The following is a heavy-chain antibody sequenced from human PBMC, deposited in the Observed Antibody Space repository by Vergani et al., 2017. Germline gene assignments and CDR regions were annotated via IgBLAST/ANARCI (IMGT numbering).Heavy chain of an antibody. Sequence: QITLKESGPTLVKPTQTLTLTCTFSGFSLSTSEMGVGWIRQPPGKALEWLALIYWDDDKRNSPSLKSRLTITKDTSKNQVVLTMTNMDPVDTATYYCARFKDIVVVPATIGGGYYFDYWGQGILVTGSS. V-gene: IGHV2-5*02. CDR1: GFSLSTSEMG. CDR3: ARFKDIVVVPATIGGGYYFDY. CDR2: IYWDDDK. J-gene: IGHJ4*02. D-gene: IGHD2-2*02.